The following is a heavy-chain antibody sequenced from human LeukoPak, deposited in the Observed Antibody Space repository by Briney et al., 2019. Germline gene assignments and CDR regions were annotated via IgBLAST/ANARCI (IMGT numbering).Heavy chain of an antibody. V-gene: IGHV4-39*07. D-gene: IGHD3-16*01. CDR3: ARETSQKGAHYMDV. J-gene: IGHJ6*03. Sequence: PSETLSLTCTVSGNSISSSSYYWVWIRQPPGKGLEWIGSINYYGKTYYNPSVKSRVTISVDTSKNQFSLKLTSVTAADTAVYYCARETSQKGAHYMDVWGKGTTVTISS. CDR1: GNSISSSSYY. CDR2: INYYGKT.